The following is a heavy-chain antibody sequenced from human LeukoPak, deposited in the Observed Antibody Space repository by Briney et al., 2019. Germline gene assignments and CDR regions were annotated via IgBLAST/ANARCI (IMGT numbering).Heavy chain of an antibody. J-gene: IGHJ5*02. D-gene: IGHD2-21*02. CDR2: IYIGGTT. V-gene: IGHV3-66*01. Sequence: PGGSLRLSCAASGFSVSSNYMSWVRQAPGKGLEWVSLIYIGGTTYYADSVKGRFTISRDISKNTLYLQMNSLRAEDTAVYYCARDESCGGDCYTGWFDPWGQGTLVTVSS. CDR1: GFSVSSNY. CDR3: ARDESCGGDCYTGWFDP.